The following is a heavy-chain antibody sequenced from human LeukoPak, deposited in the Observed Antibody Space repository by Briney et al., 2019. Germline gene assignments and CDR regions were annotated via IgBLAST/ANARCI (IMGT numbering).Heavy chain of an antibody. CDR1: GKYW. CDR2: INSDGSWT. D-gene: IGHD2/OR15-2a*01. J-gene: IGHJ4*02. CDR3: VSFYETY. Sequence: GGSLRLSCAASGKYWMHWVRQVPGKGLVWVSHINSDGSWTSYADSVKGRFTISKDNAKNTVYLQMNSLRAEDTAVYYCVSFYETYWGRGTLVTVSS. V-gene: IGHV3-74*01.